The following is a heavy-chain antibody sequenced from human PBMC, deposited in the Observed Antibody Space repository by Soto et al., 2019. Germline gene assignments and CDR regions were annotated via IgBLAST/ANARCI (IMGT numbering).Heavy chain of an antibody. CDR1: GFTFSSYS. CDR3: ARDPYCSGGSCSTYYYYYGMDV. V-gene: IGHV3-48*02. J-gene: IGHJ6*02. D-gene: IGHD2-15*01. CDR2: ISSSSSTI. Sequence: GGSLRLSCAASGFTFSSYSMNWVRQAPGKGLEWVSYISSSSSTIYYADSVKGRFTISRDNAKNSLYLQMNSLRDEDKAVYYCARDPYCSGGSCSTYYYYYGMDVWGQGTTVTVSS.